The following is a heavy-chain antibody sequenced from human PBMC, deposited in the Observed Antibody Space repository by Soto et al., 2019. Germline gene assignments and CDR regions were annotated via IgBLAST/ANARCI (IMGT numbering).Heavy chain of an antibody. CDR3: ARLVLGYCSGGSCYPSYNWFDP. V-gene: IGHV4-39*07. J-gene: IGHJ5*02. D-gene: IGHD2-15*01. CDR2: IYYSGST. Sequence: SETLSLTCTVSGGSISSSSYYWGWIRQPPGKGLEWIGSIYYSGSTNYNPSLKSRVTISVDTSKNQFSLKLSSVTAADTAVYYCARLVLGYCSGGSCYPSYNWFDPWGQGTLVTVSS. CDR1: GGSISSSSYY.